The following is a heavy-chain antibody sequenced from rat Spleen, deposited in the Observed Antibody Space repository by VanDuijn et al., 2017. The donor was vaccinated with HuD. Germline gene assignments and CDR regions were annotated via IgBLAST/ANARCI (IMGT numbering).Heavy chain of an antibody. D-gene: IGHD5-1*01. V-gene: IGHV5-25*01. CDR2: INTGGGNT. Sequence: EVQLVESGGGLVQPGRSLKLSCAASGFTSSNYYMAWVRQAPKKGLEWVATINTGGGNTYYLGSVKGRFIISRDNAKSTLYLQMDSLRSEDTATYYCVRLLGAPDWYFDFWGPGAMVTVSS. J-gene: IGHJ1*01. CDR3: VRLLGAPDWYFDF. CDR1: GFTSSNYY.